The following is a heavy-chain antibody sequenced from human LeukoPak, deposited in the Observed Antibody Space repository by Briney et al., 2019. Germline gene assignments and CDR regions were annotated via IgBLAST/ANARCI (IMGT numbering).Heavy chain of an antibody. D-gene: IGHD3-16*02. J-gene: IGHJ5*02. CDR3: ARANYDYVWGSYRPLGFDP. CDR2: INHSGST. V-gene: IGHV4-39*07. Sequence: PSETLSLTCTVSGGSISSGDYYWSWIRQPPGKGLEWIGEINHSGSTNYNPSFKSRVTISVDTSKNQFSLKLSSVTAADTAVYYCARANYDYVWGSYRPLGFDPWGQGTLVTVSS. CDR1: GGSISSGDYY.